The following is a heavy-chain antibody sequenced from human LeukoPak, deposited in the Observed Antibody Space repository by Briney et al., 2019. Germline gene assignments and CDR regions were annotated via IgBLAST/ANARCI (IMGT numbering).Heavy chain of an antibody. Sequence: PSETLSLTCAVYGGSFNGYYWSWIRQPPGKGLEWIGEINHSGSTNYNPSLKSRVTISVDTSKNQFSLKLSSVTAADTAVYYCARDSQYCSGGSCYGWFDPWGQGTLVTVSS. D-gene: IGHD2-15*01. J-gene: IGHJ5*02. CDR1: GGSFNGYY. CDR2: INHSGST. CDR3: ARDSQYCSGGSCYGWFDP. V-gene: IGHV4-34*01.